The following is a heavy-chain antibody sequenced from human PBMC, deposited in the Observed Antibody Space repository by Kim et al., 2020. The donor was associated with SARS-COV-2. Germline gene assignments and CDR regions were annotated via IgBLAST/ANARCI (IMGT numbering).Heavy chain of an antibody. Sequence: GGSLRLSCAASGFTFSSYAMSWVRQAPGKGLEWVSAISGSGGSTYYADSVKGRFTISRDNSKNTLYLQMNSLRTEDTAVYYCAKLGDIVVLVAAPFDYWGQGTLVTVSS. V-gene: IGHV3-23*01. CDR1: GFTFSSYA. D-gene: IGHD2-15*01. CDR3: AKLGDIVVLVAAPFDY. J-gene: IGHJ4*02. CDR2: ISGSGGST.